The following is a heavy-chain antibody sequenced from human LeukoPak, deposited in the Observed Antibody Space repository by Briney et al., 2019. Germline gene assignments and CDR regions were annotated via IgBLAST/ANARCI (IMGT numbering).Heavy chain of an antibody. CDR1: GFTFSSYS. CDR3: ARERFGDFDY. D-gene: IGHD3-10*01. CDR2: ISSSSGTI. Sequence: PGGSLRLSCAASGFTFSSYSMNWVRQAPGKGLEWVSYISSSSGTIYYADSVKGRFTISRDNAKNSLYLQMNSLRDDDTAVYYCARERFGDFDYGGQGTLVTASS. J-gene: IGHJ4*02. V-gene: IGHV3-48*02.